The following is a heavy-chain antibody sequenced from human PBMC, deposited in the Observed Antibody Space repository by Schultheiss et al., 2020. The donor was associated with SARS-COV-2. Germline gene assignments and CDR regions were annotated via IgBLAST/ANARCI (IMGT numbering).Heavy chain of an antibody. D-gene: IGHD3-22*01. V-gene: IGHV3-33*01. CDR2: IWYDGSNK. CDR1: GFTFSSYG. J-gene: IGHJ4*02. Sequence: GESLKISCAASGFTFSSYGMHWVRQAPGKGLEWVAVIWYDGSNKYYADSVKGRFTISRDNSKNTLYLQMNSLRAEDTAVYYCARDGGGNYDSSGSHFDYWGQGTLVTV. CDR3: ARDGGGNYDSSGSHFDY.